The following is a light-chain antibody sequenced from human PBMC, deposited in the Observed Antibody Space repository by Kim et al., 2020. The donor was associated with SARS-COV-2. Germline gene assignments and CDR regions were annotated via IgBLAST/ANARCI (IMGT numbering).Light chain of an antibody. CDR2: WAS. CDR3: QQYYSHVRT. CDR1: QTLLYSSNNKNY. Sequence: DIVMTQSPDSLALSLGERATINCKSSQTLLYSSNNKNYLSWFQQKPGQPPRLLIYWASTRESGVPDRFTGSGSGTDFTLTINNLQADDVAVYYCQQYYSHVRTFGQGTKVDIK. J-gene: IGKJ1*01. V-gene: IGKV4-1*01.